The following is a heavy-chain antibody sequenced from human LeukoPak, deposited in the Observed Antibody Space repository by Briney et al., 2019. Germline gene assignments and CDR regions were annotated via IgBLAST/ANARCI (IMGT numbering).Heavy chain of an antibody. J-gene: IGHJ4*02. D-gene: IGHD3-10*01. CDR3: ARGSYGSGSPPDYYFDY. V-gene: IGHV3-33*01. CDR2: IWYDGSNK. Sequence: PGRSLRLSCAASGFTFSSYGMHWVRQAPGRGLEWVAVIWYDGSNKYYADSVKGRFTISRDNSKNTLYLQMNSLRAEDTAVYYCARGSYGSGSPPDYYFDYWGQGTLVTVSS. CDR1: GFTFSSYG.